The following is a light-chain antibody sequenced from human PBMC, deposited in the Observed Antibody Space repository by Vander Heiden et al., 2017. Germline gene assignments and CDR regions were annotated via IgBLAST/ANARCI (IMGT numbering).Light chain of an antibody. V-gene: IGKV2-28*01. Sequence: DIVMTQSPLSLFVTPGDSASISFRSSQSVLPTNGYNYLDWYLPNPRPSPQPLTYLVSNRASGAPDRFSGSGSGTDFTLKISRVEAEDVGVYYCMQVLQGPWTFGEGTKVEIK. CDR1: QSVLPTNGYNY. CDR3: MQVLQGPWT. CDR2: LVS. J-gene: IGKJ1*01.